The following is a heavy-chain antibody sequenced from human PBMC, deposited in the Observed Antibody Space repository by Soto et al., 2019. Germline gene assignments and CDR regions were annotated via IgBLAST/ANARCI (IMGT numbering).Heavy chain of an antibody. D-gene: IGHD3-22*01. CDR3: ARDLDGLHDDTSGPFPRPG. J-gene: IGHJ1*01. CDR2: IHSSGSI. CDR1: GGSISSDDYY. V-gene: IGHV4-30-4*01. Sequence: LSLTCTVSGGSISSDDYYWSWIRQAPGRGLEWIGYIHSSGSIYYNPSLKSRATMSIDTAGNQFSLEVSSVTVADTAVYYCARDLDGLHDDTSGPFPRPGWGQGTLVTVSS.